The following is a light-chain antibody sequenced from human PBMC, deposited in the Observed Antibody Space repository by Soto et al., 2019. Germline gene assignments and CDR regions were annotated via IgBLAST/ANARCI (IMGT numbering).Light chain of an antibody. Sequence: QSVLTQPASVSGSPGQSITISCTGTSSDVGGYNYVSWYQQHPGKAPKLMIYDVSNRPSGVSNRFSGSKTGNTASLTISGLHAEDEAYYYCSSYTSSSTPVEFGGGTKLTVL. CDR2: DVS. J-gene: IGLJ2*01. CDR3: SSYTSSSTPVE. CDR1: SSDVGGYNY. V-gene: IGLV2-14*01.